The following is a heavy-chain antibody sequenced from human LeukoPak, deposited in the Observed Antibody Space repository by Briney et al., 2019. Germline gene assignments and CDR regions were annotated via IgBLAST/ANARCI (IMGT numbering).Heavy chain of an antibody. J-gene: IGHJ6*03. CDR1: GGSISSYY. CDR2: IYTSGST. D-gene: IGHD3-3*01. V-gene: IGHV4-4*07. Sequence: SETLSLXCTVSGGSISSYYWSWSRQPAGKGLEWIGRIYTSGSTNYNPSLKSRVTMSVDTSKNQFSLKLSSVAAADTAVYYCARGRYDFWSSYYSPPNYYYMDVWGKGTTVTVSS. CDR3: ARGRYDFWSSYYSPPNYYYMDV.